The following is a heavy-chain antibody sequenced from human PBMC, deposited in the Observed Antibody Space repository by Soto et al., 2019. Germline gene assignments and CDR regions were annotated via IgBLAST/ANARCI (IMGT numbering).Heavy chain of an antibody. D-gene: IGHD6-13*01. Sequence: QVQLVQSGAEVKKPGSSVKVSCKASGGTFTNFAFSWVRQAPGQGPEWMGGIIPIFGTPNYAQRFQARLTITADESTSTAYMELSGLRSEDTAVYYCARGGDMEAAVAKLEYYYGMDFWGQGTTVTVSS. CDR3: ARGGDMEAAVAKLEYYYGMDF. V-gene: IGHV1-69*01. CDR2: IIPIFGTP. J-gene: IGHJ6*02. CDR1: GGTFTNFA.